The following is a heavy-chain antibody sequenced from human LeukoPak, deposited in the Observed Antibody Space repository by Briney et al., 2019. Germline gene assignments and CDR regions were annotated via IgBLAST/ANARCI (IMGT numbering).Heavy chain of an antibody. J-gene: IGHJ4*02. CDR1: GGSISSYH. Sequence: SETLSLTCTVSGGSISSYHWSWIRQPPGKGLEWIGYIYYSGSTNYNPSLKGRVTISVDTSKNQFSLKLGSVTAADTAVYYCARSSDGWYVGYYFDYWGQGTLVTVSS. CDR3: ARSSDGWYVGYYFDY. V-gene: IGHV4-59*01. D-gene: IGHD6-19*01. CDR2: IYYSGST.